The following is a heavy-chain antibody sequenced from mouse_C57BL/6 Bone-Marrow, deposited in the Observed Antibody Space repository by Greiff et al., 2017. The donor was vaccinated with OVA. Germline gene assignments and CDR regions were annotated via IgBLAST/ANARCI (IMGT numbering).Heavy chain of an antibody. CDR2: ISSGGDYI. J-gene: IGHJ3*01. Sequence: DVMLVESGEGLVKPGGSLKLSCAASGFTFSSYAMSWVRQTPEKRLEWVAYISSGGDYIYYADTVKGRFTISRDNARNTLYLQMSSLKSEDTAMYYCTRDGMVTAWFAYWGQGTLVTVSA. CDR3: TRDGMVTAWFAY. CDR1: GFTFSSYA. D-gene: IGHD2-2*01. V-gene: IGHV5-9-1*02.